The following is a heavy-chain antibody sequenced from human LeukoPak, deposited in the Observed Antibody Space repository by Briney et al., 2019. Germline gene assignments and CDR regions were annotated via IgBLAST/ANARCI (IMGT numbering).Heavy chain of an antibody. V-gene: IGHV1-69*04. CDR2: IIPILGIA. Sequence: SVKVSCKASGGTFSSYAISWVRQAPGRGLEWMGRIIPILGIANYAQKFQGRVTTTADKSTSTAYMELSSLRSEDTAVYYCAGTFWSGYYTRYYFDYWGQGTLVTVSS. CDR3: AGTFWSGYYTRYYFDY. CDR1: GGTFSSYA. J-gene: IGHJ4*02. D-gene: IGHD3-3*01.